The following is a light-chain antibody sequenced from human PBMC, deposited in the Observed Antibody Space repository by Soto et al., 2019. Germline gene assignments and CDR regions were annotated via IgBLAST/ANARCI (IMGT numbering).Light chain of an antibody. J-gene: IGKJ5*01. V-gene: IGKV3-15*01. CDR3: HHYHNWPMT. Sequence: EIVLTQSPGTLSLSPEERATLSCRASQSVSSTYLAWYQQKPGQAPRLLIYDSSTRATGIPARFSGSESGTEFTLTISSLQSEDFAVYYCHHYHNWPMTFGQGTRLEIK. CDR2: DSS. CDR1: QSVSSTY.